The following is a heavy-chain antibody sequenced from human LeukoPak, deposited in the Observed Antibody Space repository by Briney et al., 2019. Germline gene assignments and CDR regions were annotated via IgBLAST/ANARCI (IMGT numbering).Heavy chain of an antibody. CDR3: ARGTLQLLRPYYFDY. J-gene: IGHJ4*02. V-gene: IGHV3-48*04. D-gene: IGHD2-2*01. CDR2: ISSSGSTI. Sequence: PGGSLRLSCAASGFSFSSYWVSWVRQAPGKGLEWVSYISSSGSTIYYADSVKGRFTISRDNAKNSLYLQMNSLRAEDTAVYYCARGTLQLLRPYYFDYWGQGTLVTVSS. CDR1: GFSFSSYW.